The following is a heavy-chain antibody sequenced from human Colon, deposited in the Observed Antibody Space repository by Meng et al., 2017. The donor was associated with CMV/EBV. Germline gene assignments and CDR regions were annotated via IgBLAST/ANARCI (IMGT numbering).Heavy chain of an antibody. CDR1: GFTVNLNY. CDR2: IYSGGDT. Sequence: GESLKISCAASGFTVNLNYMTWVRQAPGKGLEWVSVIYSGGDTYYAGSVQGRFTMSRDNSKTTLYLQMNSLRAEDTAVYYCARGNLGMFAIPLDFWGQGTLVTVSS. CDR3: ARGNLGMFAIPLDF. J-gene: IGHJ4*02. V-gene: IGHV3-53*05. D-gene: IGHD2-21*01.